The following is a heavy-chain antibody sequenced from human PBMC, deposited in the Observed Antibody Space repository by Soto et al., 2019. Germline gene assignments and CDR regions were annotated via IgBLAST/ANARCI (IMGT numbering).Heavy chain of an antibody. Sequence: LSLTCAVSGDSISSGAWWSWVCQSPGKGLQWIGEIYHSGNTRNNPSLKSRVTMSVDKSNNQFSLNLMSVTAADTATYYCARDSRTGCSSTDCYMSWGRGILVTVSS. CDR2: IYHSGNT. CDR1: GDSISSGAW. V-gene: IGHV4-4*02. CDR3: ARDSRTGCSSTDCYMS. J-gene: IGHJ5*02. D-gene: IGHD2-2*01.